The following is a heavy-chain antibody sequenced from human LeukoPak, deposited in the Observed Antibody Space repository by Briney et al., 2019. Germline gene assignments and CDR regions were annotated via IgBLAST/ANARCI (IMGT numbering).Heavy chain of an antibody. CDR3: AQDTMRTTYYFDY. V-gene: IGHV3-30*02. D-gene: IGHD4-11*01. J-gene: IGHJ4*02. CDR1: GFTFSSYG. CDR2: IRYDGSNK. Sequence: GGSLRLSCAASGFTFSSYGMHWVRQAPGKGLEWVAFIRYDGSNKYYADSVKGRFTISRDNSKNTLYLQMNSLRAEDTAVYYCAQDTMRTTYYFDYWGQGTLVTVSS.